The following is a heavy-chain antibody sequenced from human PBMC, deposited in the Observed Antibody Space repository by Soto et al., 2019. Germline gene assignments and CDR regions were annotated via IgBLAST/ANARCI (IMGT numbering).Heavy chain of an antibody. CDR3: AIHSSGYVTFDY. J-gene: IGHJ4*02. CDR1: GGSFSGYY. CDR2: INHSGST. D-gene: IGHD3-22*01. V-gene: IGHV4-34*01. Sequence: PSETLSLTCAVYGGSFSGYYWSWIRQPPGKGLEWIGEINHSGSTNYNPSLKSRVTISVDTSKNQFSLKLSSVTAADTAVYYCAIHSSGYVTFDYWGQGTLVTVSS.